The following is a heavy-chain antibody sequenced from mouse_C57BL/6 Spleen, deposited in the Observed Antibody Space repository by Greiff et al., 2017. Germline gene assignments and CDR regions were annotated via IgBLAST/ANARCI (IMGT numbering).Heavy chain of an antibody. CDR1: GYTFTEYT. V-gene: IGHV1-62-2*01. CDR2: FYPGSGSI. J-gene: IGHJ2*01. Sequence: VQLQESGAELVKPGASVKLSCKASGYTFTEYTIHWVKQRSGQGLEWIGWFYPGSGSIKYNEKFKDKATLTADKSSSTVYMELSRLTSEDSAVYFCARLEGGGYYGRYFDYWGQGTTLTVSS. CDR3: ARLEGGGYYGRYFDY. D-gene: IGHD1-1*01.